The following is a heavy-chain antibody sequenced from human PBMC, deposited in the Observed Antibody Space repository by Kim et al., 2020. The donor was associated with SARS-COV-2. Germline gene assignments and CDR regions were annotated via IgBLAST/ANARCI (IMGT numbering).Heavy chain of an antibody. D-gene: IGHD6-6*01. J-gene: IGHJ5*02. Sequence: NSNPSLKSRVTISVDTSKNPCSLKLSSVTAADTAVYYCAAGSSRDNWFDPWGQGTLVTVSS. V-gene: IGHV4-59*01. CDR3: AAGSSRDNWFDP.